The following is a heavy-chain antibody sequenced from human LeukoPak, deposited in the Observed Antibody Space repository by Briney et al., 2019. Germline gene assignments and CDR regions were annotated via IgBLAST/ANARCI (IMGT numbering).Heavy chain of an antibody. Sequence: PSETLSLTCSVSGYSITSGYYWGWIRQPPGKGLEGIGSIYHTGNTFYDPSFNSRVTISVDTSKNQFSLSLSSVTAADTAVYYCARYCSGTTCYTRGGDYWGQGTLVTVSS. V-gene: IGHV4-38-2*02. CDR1: GYSITSGYY. J-gene: IGHJ4*02. D-gene: IGHD2-2*02. CDR2: IYHTGNT. CDR3: ARYCSGTTCYTRGGDY.